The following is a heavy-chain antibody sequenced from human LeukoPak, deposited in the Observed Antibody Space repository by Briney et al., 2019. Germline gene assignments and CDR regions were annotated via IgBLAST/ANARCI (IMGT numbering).Heavy chain of an antibody. J-gene: IGHJ4*02. Sequence: SETLSLTCAVYGGSFSGYYWSWIRQPPGKGLEWIGEINHSGSTNYNPSLKSRVTISVDTSKNQFSLKLSSVTAADTAVYYCARGPRLYDSSGYTFDYWGQGTLVTVSS. CDR1: GGSFSGYY. D-gene: IGHD3-22*01. CDR3: ARGPRLYDSSGYTFDY. CDR2: INHSGST. V-gene: IGHV4-34*01.